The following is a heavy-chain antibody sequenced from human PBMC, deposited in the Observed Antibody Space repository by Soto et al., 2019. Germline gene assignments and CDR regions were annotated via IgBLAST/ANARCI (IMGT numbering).Heavy chain of an antibody. Sequence: PGESLKISCKASGYSFTTYWIVWVRQMPGKGLEWMGIIYPGDSDTRYSPSFQGQVTISADKSISTAYLQWSSLQASDTAMYYCARLEMGAAVGTWSIDYWGQGTVVTVSS. V-gene: IGHV5-51*01. J-gene: IGHJ4*02. D-gene: IGHD6-13*01. CDR2: IYPGDSDT. CDR1: GYSFTTYW. CDR3: ARLEMGAAVGTWSIDY.